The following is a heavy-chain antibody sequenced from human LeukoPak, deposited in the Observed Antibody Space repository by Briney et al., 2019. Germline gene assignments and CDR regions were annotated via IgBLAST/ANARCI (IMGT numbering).Heavy chain of an antibody. D-gene: IGHD2-21*01. CDR1: GGSISSSSYY. J-gene: IGHJ4*02. CDR3: ASIPTSKFPYAYYDY. Sequence: NASETLSLTCTVSGGSISSSSYYWGWIRQPPGKGLEWIGSIYYSGSTYYNPSLKSRVTISVDTSKNQFSLKLSSVTAADTAVYYCASIPTSKFPYAYYDYWGQGTLVTVSS. V-gene: IGHV4-39*01. CDR2: IYYSGST.